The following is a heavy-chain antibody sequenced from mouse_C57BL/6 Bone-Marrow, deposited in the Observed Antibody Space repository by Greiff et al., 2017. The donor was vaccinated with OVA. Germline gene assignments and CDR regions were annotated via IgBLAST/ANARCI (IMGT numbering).Heavy chain of an antibody. D-gene: IGHD1-1*01. CDR1: GYTFTNYW. CDR3: AREGITTDFDY. Sequence: QVQLKQSGAELVRPGTSVKMSCKASGYTFTNYWIGWAKQRPGHGLEWIGDIYPGGGYTNYNEKFKGKATLTADKSSSTAYMQVSSLTSEDSAIYYSAREGITTDFDYWGQGTTLTVSS. V-gene: IGHV1-63*01. J-gene: IGHJ2*01. CDR2: IYPGGGYT.